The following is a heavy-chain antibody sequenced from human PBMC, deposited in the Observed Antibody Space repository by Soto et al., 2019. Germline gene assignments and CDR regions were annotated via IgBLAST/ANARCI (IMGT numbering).Heavy chain of an antibody. CDR1: GFTFSDYY. CDR2: ISSSGSTI. J-gene: IGHJ5*02. D-gene: IGHD5-18*01. Sequence: PGWSLRLSCASSGFTFSDYYMRWIRQAPGKGLEWVSYISSSGSTIYYADSVKGRFTISRDNAKNSLYLQMNSLRAEDTAVYYCARDSVDTAMVLSDPWGQGTLVTVSS. CDR3: ARDSVDTAMVLSDP. V-gene: IGHV3-11*01.